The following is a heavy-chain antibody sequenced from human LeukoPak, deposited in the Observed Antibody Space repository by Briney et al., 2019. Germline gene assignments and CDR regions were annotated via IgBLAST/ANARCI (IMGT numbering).Heavy chain of an antibody. V-gene: IGHV3-30-3*01. CDR3: ASPTAGGSWYLFDY. CDR1: GFTFSSYA. J-gene: IGHJ4*02. Sequence: GGSLRLSCAASGFTFSSYAMHWVRQAPGKGLEWVAVISYDGSNKYYADSVKDRFTISRDNSKNTLYLQMNSLRAEDTAVYYCASPTAGGSWYLFDYWGQGTLVTVSS. CDR2: ISYDGSNK. D-gene: IGHD6-13*01.